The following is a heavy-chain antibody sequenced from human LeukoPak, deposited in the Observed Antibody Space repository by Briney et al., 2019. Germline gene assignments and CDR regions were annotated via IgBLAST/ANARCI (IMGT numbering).Heavy chain of an antibody. CDR2: IYYSGST. V-gene: IGHV4-39*01. CDR3: ARLDYYDSSGYGYYYYYYMDV. J-gene: IGHJ6*03. Sequence: PSETLSLTCTVSGGSISSTSYYWGWIRQPPGKGLEWIGNIYYSGSTDYNPSLKSRVTISVDMSKNQFSLKLSSVTAADTAVYYCARLDYYDSSGYGYYYYYYMDVWGKGTTVTISS. CDR1: GGSISSTSYY. D-gene: IGHD3-22*01.